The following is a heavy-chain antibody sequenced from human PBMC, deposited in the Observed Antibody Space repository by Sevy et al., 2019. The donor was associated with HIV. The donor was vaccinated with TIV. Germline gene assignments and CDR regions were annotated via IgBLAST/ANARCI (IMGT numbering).Heavy chain of an antibody. CDR2: ISGGGGTT. J-gene: IGHJ4*02. CDR3: AKALSGTGSYDY. V-gene: IGHV3-23*01. CDR1: GFTFRSYD. D-gene: IGHD1-26*01. Sequence: GSLRLSCAASGFTFRSYDMTWVRQAPGKGLEWVSVISGGGGTTYYADSVKGRLTISRDNTKNTLYLQMNSLRAEDTAVYYCAKALSGTGSYDYWGQGTLVTVSS.